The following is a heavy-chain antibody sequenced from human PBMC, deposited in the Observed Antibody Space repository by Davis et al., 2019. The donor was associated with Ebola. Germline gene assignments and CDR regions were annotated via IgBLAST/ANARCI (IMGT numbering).Heavy chain of an antibody. CDR2: INPNSGAT. J-gene: IGHJ4*02. V-gene: IGHV1-2*06. CDR3: ARGYSGYDFVVVVAATPFDY. CDR1: GGTFSTYT. Sequence: AASVTVSCKASGGTFSTYTISWVRQAPGQGLEWMGRINPNSGATNYAQKFQGRVTMTRDRSISTAYMELSSLRSDDTAVYYCARGYSGYDFVVVVAATPFDYWGQGTLVTVSS. D-gene: IGHD2-15*01.